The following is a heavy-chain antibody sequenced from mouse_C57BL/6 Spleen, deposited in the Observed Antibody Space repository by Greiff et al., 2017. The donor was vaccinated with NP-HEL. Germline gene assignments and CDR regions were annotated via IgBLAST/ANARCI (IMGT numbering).Heavy chain of an antibody. D-gene: IGHD2-4*01. J-gene: IGHJ3*01. Sequence: EVMLVESGGGLVKPGGSLKLSCAASGFTFSSYAMSWVRQTPEKRLEWVATISDGGSYTYYPDNVKGRFTISRDNAKNNLYLQMSHLKSEDTAMYYCAREDYEPSPGFAYWGQGTLVTVSA. CDR3: AREDYEPSPGFAY. CDR2: ISDGGSYT. CDR1: GFTFSSYA. V-gene: IGHV5-4*01.